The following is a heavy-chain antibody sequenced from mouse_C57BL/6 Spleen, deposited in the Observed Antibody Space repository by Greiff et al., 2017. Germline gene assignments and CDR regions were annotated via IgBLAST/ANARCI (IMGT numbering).Heavy chain of an antibody. CDR2: INPNNGGT. D-gene: IGHD1-1*01. J-gene: IGHJ2*01. V-gene: IGHV1-26*01. CDR1: GYTFTDYY. CDR3: ARRERVYAISSPYSDT. Sequence: EVQLQQSGPELVKPGASVKISCKASGYTFTDYYMNWVKQSHGKSLEWIGDINPNNGGTSYNQKFKGKATLTVDKSSSAAYMERRSLTSEDSAVYYCARRERVYAISSPYSDTRGEDTTLTVSS.